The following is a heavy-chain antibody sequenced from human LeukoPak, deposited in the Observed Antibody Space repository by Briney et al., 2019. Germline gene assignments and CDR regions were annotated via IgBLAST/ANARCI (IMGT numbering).Heavy chain of an antibody. J-gene: IGHJ5*02. D-gene: IGHD2-2*02. Sequence: GASLRLSCAASGFTFSSYAMSWVRQAPGKGLEWVSAISGSGGSTYYADSVKGRFTISRDNSKNTLYLQMNSLRAEDTAVYYCANKGRAVPAAIPNWFDPWGQGTLVTVSS. CDR2: ISGSGGST. CDR1: GFTFSSYA. V-gene: IGHV3-23*01. CDR3: ANKGRAVPAAIPNWFDP.